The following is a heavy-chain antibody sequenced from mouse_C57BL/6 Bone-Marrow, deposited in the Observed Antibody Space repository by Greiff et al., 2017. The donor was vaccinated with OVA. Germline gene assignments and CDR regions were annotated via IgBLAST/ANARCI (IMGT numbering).Heavy chain of an antibody. CDR1: GYAFSSSW. CDR3: ARGDEAY. Sequence: QVQLQQSGPELVKPGASVKISCKASGYAFSSSWMNWVKQRPGKGLEWIGRIYPGDGDTNYNVKFKGKATLTADKSSSTAYMQISSMTSEDSAVYFCARGDEAYWGQGTLVTVSA. D-gene: IGHD3-3*01. CDR2: IYPGDGDT. V-gene: IGHV1-82*01. J-gene: IGHJ3*01.